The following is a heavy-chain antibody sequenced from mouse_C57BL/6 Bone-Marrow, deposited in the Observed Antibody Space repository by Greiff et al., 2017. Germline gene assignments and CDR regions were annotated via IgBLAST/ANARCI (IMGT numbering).Heavy chain of an antibody. V-gene: IGHV1-64*01. CDR3: AGGLRRDYWYFDV. D-gene: IGHD2-4*01. Sequence: VQLQQPGAELVKPGASVKLSCKASGYTFTSYWMHWVKQRPGQGLEWIGMIHPNSGSTNYNEKFKSKATLTVDKSSSTAYMQLSSLTSEDSAVYYCAGGLRRDYWYFDVWAQGPRSPSPQ. CDR1: GYTFTSYW. J-gene: IGHJ1*03. CDR2: IHPNSGST.